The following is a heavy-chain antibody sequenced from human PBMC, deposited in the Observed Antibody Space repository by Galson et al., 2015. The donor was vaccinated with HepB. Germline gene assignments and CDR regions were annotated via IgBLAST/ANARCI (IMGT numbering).Heavy chain of an antibody. Sequence: SVKVSCKASGGTFSSYAISWVRQAPGQGLEWMGGIIPIFGTANYAQKFQGRVTITADESTSTAYMELSSLRSEDTAVYYCARAAVGSTYYYDSSGFTLDYWGQGTLVTVSS. D-gene: IGHD3-22*01. CDR3: ARAAVGSTYYYDSSGFTLDY. CDR1: GGTFSSYA. CDR2: IIPIFGTA. V-gene: IGHV1-69*13. J-gene: IGHJ4*02.